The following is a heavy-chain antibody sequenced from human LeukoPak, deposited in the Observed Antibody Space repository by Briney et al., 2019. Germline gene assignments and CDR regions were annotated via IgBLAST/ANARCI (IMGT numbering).Heavy chain of an antibody. Sequence: GASVKVSCKASGGTFSGYAISWVRQAPGQGLEWMGRIIPILGIANYAQKFQGRVTITADKSTSTAYMELSSLRSEDTAVYYCASHVVLVTATFDYWGQGTLVTVSS. J-gene: IGHJ4*02. D-gene: IGHD2-21*02. CDR1: GGTFSGYA. CDR3: ASHVVLVTATFDY. CDR2: IIPILGIA. V-gene: IGHV1-69*04.